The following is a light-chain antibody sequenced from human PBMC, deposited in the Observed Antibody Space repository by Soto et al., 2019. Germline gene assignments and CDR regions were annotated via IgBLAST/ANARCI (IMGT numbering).Light chain of an antibody. CDR2: AAS. CDR3: QQSYSIPCT. J-gene: IGKJ2*01. V-gene: IGKV1-39*01. CDR1: QSISSY. Sequence: DIVMTQSPSSLSASVGDRVTITCRASQSISSYLNWYQHKPGKAPKLLIFAASSLQSGVPSRFSGSGSGTDFTLTISSLQPEDFATYYCQQSYSIPCTFGQGTKLEIK.